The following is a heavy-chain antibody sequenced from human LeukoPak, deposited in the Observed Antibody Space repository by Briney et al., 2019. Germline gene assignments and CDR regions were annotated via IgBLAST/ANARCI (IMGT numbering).Heavy chain of an antibody. J-gene: IGHJ4*02. V-gene: IGHV4-61*02. CDR3: ARQRTVEKKRVTMIVVALPGPIDS. Sequence: SETLSLTCTVSGDSISSGDYYWSWIRQPAGKGLEWIGRISSSGSTNYNPSLKSRVTISVDTSKNQFSLKLTSVTAADTAVYYCARQRTVEKKRVTMIVVALPGPIDSWGQGTLVTVSS. CDR1: GDSISSGDYY. D-gene: IGHD3-22*01. CDR2: ISSSGST.